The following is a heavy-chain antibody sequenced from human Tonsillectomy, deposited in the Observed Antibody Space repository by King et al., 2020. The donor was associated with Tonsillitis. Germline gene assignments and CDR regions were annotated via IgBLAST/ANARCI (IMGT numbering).Heavy chain of an antibody. CDR1: GYSFTSYW. Sequence: DVQLVESGAEVKKPGESLKISCKGSGYSFTSYWIGWVRQMPGKGLEWMGIIYPGDSYTRYSPSFQGQVTFSADKPISTAYLQWSSLKASDTAMYYCARPAGYCSSTSAGCYFEYWGQGTLVTVSS. CDR2: IYPGDSYT. D-gene: IGHD2-2*01. CDR3: ARPAGYCSSTSAGCYFEY. V-gene: IGHV5-51*01. J-gene: IGHJ4*02.